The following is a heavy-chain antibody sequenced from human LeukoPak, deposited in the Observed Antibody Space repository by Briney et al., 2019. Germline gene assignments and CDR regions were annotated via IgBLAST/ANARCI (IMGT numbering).Heavy chain of an antibody. V-gene: IGHV3-7*01. CDR1: GFTFSAYW. CDR2: IKEDRSEK. D-gene: IGHD5-18*01. J-gene: IGHJ4*02. CDR3: ARDPSRGYNYGYGDY. Sequence: PGGSLRLSCAASGFTFSAYWMSWVRQAPGKGLEWVAHIKEDRSEKYYVDSVKGRFTIARDNAENSLYLQMNSLRAEDTAVYYCARDPSRGYNYGYGDYWGQGTLVIVSS.